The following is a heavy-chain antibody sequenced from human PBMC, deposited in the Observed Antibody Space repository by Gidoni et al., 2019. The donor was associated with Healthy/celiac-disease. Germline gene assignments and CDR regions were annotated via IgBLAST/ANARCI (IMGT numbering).Heavy chain of an antibody. CDR1: GFTFSSYW. V-gene: IGHV3-7*03. CDR2: IKQDGSEK. D-gene: IGHD3-22*01. J-gene: IGHJ4*02. Sequence: EVQLVESGGGLVQRGGSLRLSCAASGFTFSSYWMSWVRQAPGKGLEWVANIKQDGSEKYYVDSVKGRFTISRDNAKNSMYLQMNSLRAEDTAVYYCARGSPDLYDSSGYYYEGDLFDYWGQGTLVTVSS. CDR3: ARGSPDLYDSSGYYYEGDLFDY.